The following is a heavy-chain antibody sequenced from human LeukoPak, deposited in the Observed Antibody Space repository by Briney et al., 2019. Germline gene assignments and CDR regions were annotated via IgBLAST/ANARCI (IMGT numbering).Heavy chain of an antibody. D-gene: IGHD3-10*01. CDR1: GGSLSNYY. CDR3: ARGPASGSNFAWFDP. CDR2: INHSGST. J-gene: IGHJ5*02. V-gene: IGHV4-34*01. Sequence: SETLSLTCAVYGGSLSNYYWSWIRQPPGKGREWIGEINHSGSTKYNPTLKSRVTISVDMSKNQFSLELSSVTAADTAVYYCARGPASGSNFAWFDPWGQGTLVTVSS.